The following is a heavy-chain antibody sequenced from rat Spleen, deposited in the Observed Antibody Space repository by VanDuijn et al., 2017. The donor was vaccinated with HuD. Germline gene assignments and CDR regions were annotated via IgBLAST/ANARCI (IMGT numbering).Heavy chain of an antibody. CDR2: IWGDGST. V-gene: IGHV2-13*01. Sequence: QVQLKESGPGLVQPSQTLSLTCTVSGFSLISFAVNWVRQPPGKGLEWVGGIWGDGSTKYNSALKSRLSISRDTSKSQVFLKMNSLQTDDTVIYFCTSPFRWFAYWGQGTLVTVSS. J-gene: IGHJ3*01. CDR1: GFSLISFA. CDR3: TSPFRWFAY.